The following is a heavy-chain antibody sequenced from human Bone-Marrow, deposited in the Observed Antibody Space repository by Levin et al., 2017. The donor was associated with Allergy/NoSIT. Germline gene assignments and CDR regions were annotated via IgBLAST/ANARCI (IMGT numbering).Heavy chain of an antibody. CDR3: ARDKTVVTHDRAGGFDY. D-gene: IGHD4-23*01. V-gene: IGHV3-33*01. CDR1: GFTFSSYG. CDR2: IWHDGSNK. J-gene: IGHJ4*02. Sequence: GESLKISCAASGFTFSSYGMHWVRQAPGKGLEWVAVIWHDGSNKYYADSVKGRFTISRDNSKNTLYLQMNSLRAEDTAVYYCARDKTVVTHDRAGGFDYWGQGTLVTVSS.